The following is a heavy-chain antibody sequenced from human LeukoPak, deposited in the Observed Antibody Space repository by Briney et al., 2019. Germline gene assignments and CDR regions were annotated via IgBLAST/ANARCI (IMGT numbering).Heavy chain of an antibody. V-gene: IGHV3-23*01. J-gene: IGHJ6*03. CDR3: AKDGGGWGPLWFGENYYYMDV. D-gene: IGHD3-10*01. CDR1: GFTFTSYA. CDR2: ISGSGGST. Sequence: GGSLRLSCAASGFTFTSYAMSWVRQAPGKGLEWVSTISGSGGSTFNADSVKGRFTVSRDNSKNTLYLQMNSLRAEDTAVYYCAKDGGGWGPLWFGENYYYMDVWGKGTTVTISS.